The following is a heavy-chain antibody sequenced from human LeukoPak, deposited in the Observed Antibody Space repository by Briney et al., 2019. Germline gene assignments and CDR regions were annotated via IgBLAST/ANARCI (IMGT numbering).Heavy chain of an antibody. CDR1: GYTFTGYY. CDR2: INPNSGGT. Sequence: ASVKVSCKASGYTFTGYYMHWVRQAPGQGLEWMGWINPNSGGTNYAQKFQGRVTMTRDTSISTAYMELSRLRSDGTAVYYCARDRRPHYCSGGSCYSELAINYWGQGTLVTVSS. D-gene: IGHD2-15*01. V-gene: IGHV1-2*02. J-gene: IGHJ4*02. CDR3: ARDRRPHYCSGGSCYSELAINY.